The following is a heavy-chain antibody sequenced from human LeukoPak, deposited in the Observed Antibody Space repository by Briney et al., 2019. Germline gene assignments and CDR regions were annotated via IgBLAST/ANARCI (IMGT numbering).Heavy chain of an antibody. D-gene: IGHD3-3*01. Sequence: SETLSLTCSVSGYSISSGYYWGWIRQPPGKGLEWIGNFYHSGGPYYTPSLKGRVTISVDTSRNQFSLILSSVTAADTALYYCARGGGFLESLYADVFDMWGQGTMVTVSS. CDR1: GYSISSGYY. CDR3: ARGGGFLESLYADVFDM. V-gene: IGHV4-38-2*02. J-gene: IGHJ3*02. CDR2: FYHSGGP.